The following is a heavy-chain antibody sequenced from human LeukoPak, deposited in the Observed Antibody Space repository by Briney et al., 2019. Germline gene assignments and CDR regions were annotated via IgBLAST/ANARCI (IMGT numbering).Heavy chain of an antibody. V-gene: IGHV1-8*01. Sequence: ASVKVSCKTSGYIFTSYDINWVRQATGQGLEWMGWMNPNSGNTGYAQKFQGRVTMTRDTSMSTAYMELSSLRSEDTAVYYCARLTKSSAYYKYHFDYWGQGTLVTVSS. CDR2: MNPNSGNT. CDR1: GYIFTSYD. D-gene: IGHD3-22*01. J-gene: IGHJ4*02. CDR3: ARLTKSSAYYKYHFDY.